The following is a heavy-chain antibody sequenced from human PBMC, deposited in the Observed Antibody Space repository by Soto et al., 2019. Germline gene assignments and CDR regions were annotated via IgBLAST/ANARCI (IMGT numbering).Heavy chain of an antibody. Sequence: VAAISYDGANKYYADSVKGRFTISRDSSKNTLYLQMNSLRPEDTAVYYCARDRGIAVAGRFDFWGQGTLVTVSS. J-gene: IGHJ4*02. CDR3: ARDRGIAVAGRFDF. V-gene: IGHV3-30-3*01. CDR2: ISYDGANK. D-gene: IGHD6-19*01.